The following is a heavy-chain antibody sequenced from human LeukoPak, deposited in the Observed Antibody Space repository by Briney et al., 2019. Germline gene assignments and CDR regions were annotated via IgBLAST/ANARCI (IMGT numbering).Heavy chain of an antibody. CDR3: ARGPPNYYDSSGPGQDFDY. Sequence: GGSLRLSCAASGFTFSSYSMNWVRQAPGKGLEWVSSISSSSSYIYYADSVKGRFTISRDNAKNSLYLQMNSLRAEDTAVYYCARGPPNYYDSSGPGQDFDYWGQGTLVTVSS. V-gene: IGHV3-21*01. D-gene: IGHD3-22*01. CDR2: ISSSSSYI. CDR1: GFTFSSYS. J-gene: IGHJ4*02.